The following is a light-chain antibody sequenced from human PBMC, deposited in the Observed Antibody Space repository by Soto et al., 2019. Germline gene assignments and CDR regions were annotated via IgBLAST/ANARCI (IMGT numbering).Light chain of an antibody. V-gene: IGKV3-20*01. CDR1: QSVSSSY. J-gene: IGKJ4*01. Sequence: EIVLTQSPGTLSLSPGERATLSCRASQSVSSSYLAWYQQKPGQAPRLLIYGASSRATGIPDRFSGSGSGTAFMLTISRLEPEDLAVCYCQQYGSSPLTFGGGTKVEIK. CDR2: GAS. CDR3: QQYGSSPLT.